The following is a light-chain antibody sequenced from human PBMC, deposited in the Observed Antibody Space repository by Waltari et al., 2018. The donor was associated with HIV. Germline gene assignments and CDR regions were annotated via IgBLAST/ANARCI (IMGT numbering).Light chain of an antibody. V-gene: IGKV3-11*01. J-gene: IGKJ5*01. CDR2: DAS. CDR3: QQRSNWPPIT. CDR1: QSVSSY. Sequence: EIVLTQSQATLSLSPGERATLSCRASQSVSSYLAWYQQKPGQAPRLLIYDASNRATGSPARFSGSGSGTDFTFTISSLEPEDFAVYYCQQRSNWPPITFGQGTRLEIK.